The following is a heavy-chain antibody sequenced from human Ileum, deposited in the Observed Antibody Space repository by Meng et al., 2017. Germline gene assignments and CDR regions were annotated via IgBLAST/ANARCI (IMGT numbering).Heavy chain of an antibody. CDR2: IYYSGST. CDR1: GGSISIGDYY. Sequence: QVQLQESGPGLRKSSQTLSLTCTVSGGSISIGDYYWSWVRQPPGKGLEWIGYIYYSGSTYYNPSLKSRAIMSVDTSKNHFSLKLSSVTAADTAVYYCARDRGGSYYFDPWGQGTLVTVSS. CDR3: ARDRGGSYYFDP. J-gene: IGHJ4*02. D-gene: IGHD2-15*01. V-gene: IGHV4-30-4*01.